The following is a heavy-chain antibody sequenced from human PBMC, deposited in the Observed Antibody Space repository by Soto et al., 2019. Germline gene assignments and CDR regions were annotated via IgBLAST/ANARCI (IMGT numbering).Heavy chain of an antibody. CDR2: ISDGGERT. CDR1: GFTFSDYV. Sequence: EVLLLESGGDSVQPGGSLRLSCVASGFTFSDYVMSWVRQVPGKGLEWVSSISDGGERTDYRDSVRGRFTISRDNAMVTLHLQMNSLRVDDTATYFCARDRSTDFGLDVWGQGTTVTVSS. J-gene: IGHJ6*02. D-gene: IGHD3-3*01. V-gene: IGHV3-23*01. CDR3: ARDRSTDFGLDV.